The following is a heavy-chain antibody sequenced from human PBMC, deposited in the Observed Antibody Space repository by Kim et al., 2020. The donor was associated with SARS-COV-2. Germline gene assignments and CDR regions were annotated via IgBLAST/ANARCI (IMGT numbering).Heavy chain of an antibody. J-gene: IGHJ5*02. D-gene: IGHD6-19*01. Sequence: SETLSLTCTVSGGSISSSSYYWGWIRQPPGKGLEWIGSIYYSGSTYYNPSLKSRVTISVDTSKNQFSLKLSSVTAADTAVYYCARQSSVWLVGGSWFDPWGQGTRVTVSS. V-gene: IGHV4-39*01. CDR2: IYYSGST. CDR3: ARQSSVWLVGGSWFDP. CDR1: GGSISSSSYY.